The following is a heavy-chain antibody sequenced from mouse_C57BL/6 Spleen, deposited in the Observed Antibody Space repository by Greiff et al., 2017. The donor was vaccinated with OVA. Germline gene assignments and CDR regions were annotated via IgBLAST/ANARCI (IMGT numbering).Heavy chain of an antibody. V-gene: IGHV1-82*01. D-gene: IGHD2-1*01. CDR1: GYAFSSSW. CDR3: ARSRNFYYGNFDY. Sequence: QVQLQQSGPELVKPGASVKISCKASGYAFSSSWMNWVKQRPGKGLEWIGRIYPGDGDTNYNGKFKGNATLTADKSSSTAYMQLSSLTSEDSAVYFCARSRNFYYGNFDYWGQGTTLTVSS. J-gene: IGHJ2*01. CDR2: IYPGDGDT.